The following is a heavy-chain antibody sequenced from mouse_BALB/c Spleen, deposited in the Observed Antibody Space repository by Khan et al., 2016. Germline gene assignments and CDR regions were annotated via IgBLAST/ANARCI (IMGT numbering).Heavy chain of an antibody. J-gene: IGHJ2*01. Sequence: VQLQQSGPDLVKPGASVKISCKASGFSFTGYYMHWVKQSHGKNLEWIGRINPNNGGTSYNQKFRGKAILTVDKSSSTAYMELRSLTSEDSAVFYCARHVQLPDCFDYWGQGTTLTVSS. CDR2: INPNNGGT. CDR1: GFSFTGYY. D-gene: IGHD4-1*02. V-gene: IGHV1-26*01. CDR3: ARHVQLPDCFDY.